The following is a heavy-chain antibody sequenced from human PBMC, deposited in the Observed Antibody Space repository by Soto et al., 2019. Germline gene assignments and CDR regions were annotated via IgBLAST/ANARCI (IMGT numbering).Heavy chain of an antibody. CDR3: ARVARSQFIAAAGPFDY. CDR1: GGTFSSYT. Sequence: GASVKVSCKASGGTFSSYTISWVRQAPGQGFEWMGRIIPILGIANYAQKFQGRVTITADKSTSTAYMELSSLRSEDTAVYYCARVARSQFIAAAGPFDYWGQGTLVTVSS. V-gene: IGHV1-69*02. D-gene: IGHD6-13*01. J-gene: IGHJ4*02. CDR2: IIPILGIA.